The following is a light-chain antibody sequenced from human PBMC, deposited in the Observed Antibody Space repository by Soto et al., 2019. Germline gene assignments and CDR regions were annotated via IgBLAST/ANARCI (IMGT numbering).Light chain of an antibody. CDR1: HSVRSTY. CDR3: QQYGRT. CDR2: GAS. J-gene: IGKJ1*01. Sequence: EIVLTQSPGTLSLSPGERATLSCRASHSVRSTYLAWYQQKPGQAPRLLIYGASSRATGIPDRFSGSGSGTDFTLTISRLEPEDFAVYYCQQYGRTFGQGTKVEIK. V-gene: IGKV3-20*01.